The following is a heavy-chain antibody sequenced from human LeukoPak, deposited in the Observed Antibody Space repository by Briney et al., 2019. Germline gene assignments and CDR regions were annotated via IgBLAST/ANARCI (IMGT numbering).Heavy chain of an antibody. Sequence: ASVKASCKASGYTFTSYGISWVRQAPGQGLEWMGWISAYNGNTNYAQKLQGRVTMTTDTSTSTAYMELRSLRSDDTAVYYCARERKHYYDSSGYYYGDAFDIWGQGTMVTVSS. CDR2: ISAYNGNT. J-gene: IGHJ3*02. D-gene: IGHD3-22*01. V-gene: IGHV1-18*01. CDR3: ARERKHYYDSSGYYYGDAFDI. CDR1: GYTFTSYG.